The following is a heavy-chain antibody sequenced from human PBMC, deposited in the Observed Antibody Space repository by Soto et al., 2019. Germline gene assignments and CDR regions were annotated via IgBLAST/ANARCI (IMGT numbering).Heavy chain of an antibody. Sequence: QGQLVQSGAEVSEPGSSVRVSCTASGGTFNNNLISWVRQSPGQGLEWMGGIIPMYGTPHFAQKFQGRVSFTADESKTAVYMELNSIGRDDTVTFYCARCIKLAYLHGLDVWGQVPPVTVSS. D-gene: IGHD3-3*02. J-gene: IGHJ6*02. V-gene: IGHV1-69*01. CDR2: IIPMYGTP. CDR1: GGTFNNNL. CDR3: ARCIKLAYLHGLDV.